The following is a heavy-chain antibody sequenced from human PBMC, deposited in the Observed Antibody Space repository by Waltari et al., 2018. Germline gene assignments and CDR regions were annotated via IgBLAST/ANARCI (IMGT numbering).Heavy chain of an antibody. CDR1: GFTFSSYA. Sequence: EVQLLESGGGLVQPGGSLRLSCAASGFTFSSYAMSWVRQAPGKGLEWVAVIYSGGSTYYADSVKGRFTISRDNSKNTLYLQMNSLRAEDTAVYYCAKDRNNDYSNYGPFDYWGQGTLVTVSS. D-gene: IGHD4-4*01. V-gene: IGHV3-23*03. CDR3: AKDRNNDYSNYGPFDY. J-gene: IGHJ4*02. CDR2: IYSGGST.